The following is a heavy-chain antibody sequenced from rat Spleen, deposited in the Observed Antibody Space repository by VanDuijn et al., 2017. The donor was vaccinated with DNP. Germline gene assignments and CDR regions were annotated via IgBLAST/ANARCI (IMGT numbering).Heavy chain of an antibody. V-gene: IGHV1-43*01. D-gene: IGHD1-9*01. J-gene: IGHJ4*01. CDR2: IYTGSGGT. CDR3: ARDYGYNLYAMDA. CDR1: GYTFTTYY. Sequence: QVQLQQSGAELAKPGSSVKISCKASGYTFTTYYIGWIKQTTGQGLEYIGYIYTGSGGTNYNEKFRGKATMTVDKSSSTAFLQLNTLTPDDSAVYYCARDYGYNLYAMDAWGQGTSVTVSS.